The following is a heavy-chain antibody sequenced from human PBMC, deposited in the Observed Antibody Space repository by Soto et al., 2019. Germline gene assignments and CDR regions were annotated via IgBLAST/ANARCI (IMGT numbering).Heavy chain of an antibody. CDR2: IWYDGSNK. CDR1: GFTFSSYG. J-gene: IGHJ6*02. V-gene: IGHV3-33*01. Sequence: PGGSLRLSCAASGFTFSSYGMHWVRQAPGKGLEWVAVIWYDGSNKYYADSVKGRFTISRDNSENTLYLQMNSLRAEDTAVYYCARGRDYYGMDVWGQGTTVTVSS. CDR3: ARGRDYYGMDV.